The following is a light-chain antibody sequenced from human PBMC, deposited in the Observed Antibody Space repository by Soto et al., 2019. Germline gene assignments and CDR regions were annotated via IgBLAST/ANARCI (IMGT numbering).Light chain of an antibody. CDR1: SSDVGGYKY. CDR2: DVT. V-gene: IGLV2-14*01. CDR3: SSYTSFKTLV. Sequence: QSVLTQPASVSESPGQSITISCTGSSSDVGGYKYVSWYQQHPGKAPKLLIYDVTNRPSGVSNRFSGSKSGYTASLTISGLQSEDEADYYWSSYTSFKTLVFGTGTKVTVL. J-gene: IGLJ1*01.